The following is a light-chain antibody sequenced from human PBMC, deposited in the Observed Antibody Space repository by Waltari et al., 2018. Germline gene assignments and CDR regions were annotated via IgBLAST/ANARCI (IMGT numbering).Light chain of an antibody. CDR3: QQRANWPLS. Sequence: EIVLTQSPATLSLSPGERATLSCRASQSISSYLAWYQKKPGQAPRPLIYDASNRATGTPARCSSSASGKDFTLTISSLEAEDSAVYYCQQRANWPLSFGRGTTVEIK. V-gene: IGKV3-11*01. CDR1: QSISSY. J-gene: IGKJ4*01. CDR2: DAS.